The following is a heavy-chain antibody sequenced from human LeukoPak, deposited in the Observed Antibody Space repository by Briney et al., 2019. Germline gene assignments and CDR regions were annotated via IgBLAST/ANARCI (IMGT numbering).Heavy chain of an antibody. J-gene: IGHJ4*02. CDR3: PRGGVDWTFDY. V-gene: IGHV4-4*07. CDR1: GGSISSSY. CDR2: IYTSGST. D-gene: IGHD3-9*01. Sequence: SETLSLTCTVPGGSISSSYWSWIRQPAGKGLEWIGHIYTSGSTNYNPSLKSRVTMSVDTSKNQFSLKLSSMTAADTTVSYCPRGGVDWTFDYWGQGTLVTVSS.